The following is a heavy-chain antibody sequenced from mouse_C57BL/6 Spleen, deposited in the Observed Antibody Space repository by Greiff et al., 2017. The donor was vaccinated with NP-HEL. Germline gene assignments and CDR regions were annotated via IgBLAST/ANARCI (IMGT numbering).Heavy chain of an antibody. D-gene: IGHD5-5*01. Sequence: VQLKESGAELVRPGASVKLSCTASGFNIKDDYMHWVKQRPEQGLEWIGWIDPENGDTEYASKFQGKATITADTSSNTAYLQLSSLTSEDTAVYYCTLPRAWFAYWGQGTLVTVSA. CDR3: TLPRAWFAY. CDR1: GFNIKDDY. J-gene: IGHJ3*01. CDR2: IDPENGDT. V-gene: IGHV14-4*01.